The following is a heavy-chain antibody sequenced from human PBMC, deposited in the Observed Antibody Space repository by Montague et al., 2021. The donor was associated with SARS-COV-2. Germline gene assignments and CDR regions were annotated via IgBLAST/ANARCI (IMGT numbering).Heavy chain of an antibody. CDR1: GSYLRGYF. V-gene: IGHV4-59*13. CDR3: TRGSGWYQP. J-gene: IGHJ5*02. Sequence: SETLSLTCSVSGSYLRGYFWSWVRQPPGQRLEWIGYILYNGTATYNPALRSRLTMSVDMSRNQFSLELRSMTVTDTAFYYCTRGSGWYQPWGRGTLVTVSS. CDR2: ILYNGTA. D-gene: IGHD1-26*01.